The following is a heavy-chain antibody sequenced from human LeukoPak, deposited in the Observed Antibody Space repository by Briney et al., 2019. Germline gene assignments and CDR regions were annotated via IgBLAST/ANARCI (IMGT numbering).Heavy chain of an antibody. J-gene: IGHJ6*03. D-gene: IGHD2-15*01. V-gene: IGHV1-69*01. Sequence: ASVKVSCKASGGTFSNYAITWVRQAPGQGLEWMGGIVPIFGTANYAQKFQGRVTITADESTSTAYIELSSLRSEDTAVYYCARGRCNSGSCSSHYYYYMDVWGKGTTVTVSS. CDR1: GGTFSNYA. CDR3: ARGRCNSGSCSSHYYYYMDV. CDR2: IVPIFGTA.